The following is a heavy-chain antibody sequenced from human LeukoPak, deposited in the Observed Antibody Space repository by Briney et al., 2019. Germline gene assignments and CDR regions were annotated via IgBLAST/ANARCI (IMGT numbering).Heavy chain of an antibody. CDR1: GGTFSSYA. Sequence: GASVKVSCKASGGTFSSYAISWVRQAPGQGLEWMGGIIPIFGTANYAQKFQGRGTITADESTSTAYMELSSLRSEDTAVYYCASQITNGGYSYGSRYDSSGYPYYFDYWGQGTLVTVSS. CDR3: ASQITNGGYSYGSRYDSSGYPYYFDY. CDR2: IIPIFGTA. D-gene: IGHD5-18*01. J-gene: IGHJ4*02. V-gene: IGHV1-69*13.